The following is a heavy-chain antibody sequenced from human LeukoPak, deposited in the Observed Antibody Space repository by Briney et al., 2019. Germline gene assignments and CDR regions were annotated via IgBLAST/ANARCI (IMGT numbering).Heavy chain of an antibody. D-gene: IGHD6-13*01. V-gene: IGHV3-9*01. CDR1: GFTFDDYA. Sequence: GRSLRLSCVASGFTFDDYAMHWVRQAPGKGLEWVSGITWNSGYIGYADSVKGRFTISRDNAKNSLYLQMNSLRPEDTALYYCAKADARIAPGGFDYWGQGTLISVSS. CDR3: AKADARIAPGGFDY. J-gene: IGHJ4*02. CDR2: ITWNSGYI.